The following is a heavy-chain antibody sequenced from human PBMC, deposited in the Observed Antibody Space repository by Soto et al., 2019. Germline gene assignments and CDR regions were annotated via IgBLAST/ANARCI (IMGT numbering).Heavy chain of an antibody. D-gene: IGHD4-17*01. CDR1: GYSFTSYW. J-gene: IGHJ6*02. Sequence: GESLKISCKGSGYSFTSYWISWVRQMPGKGLEWMGRIDPSDSYTNYSPSFQGHVTISADKSISTAYLQWSSLKASDTAMYYCARRTDYGDYEYYYGTDVWGQGTTVTVPS. V-gene: IGHV5-10-1*01. CDR2: IDPSDSYT. CDR3: ARRTDYGDYEYYYGTDV.